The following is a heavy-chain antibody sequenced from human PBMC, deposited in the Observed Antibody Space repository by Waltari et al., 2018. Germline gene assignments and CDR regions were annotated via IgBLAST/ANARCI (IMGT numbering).Heavy chain of an antibody. CDR3: ARGRTTVMTPWAY. V-gene: IGHV4-30-4*01. CDR1: GGSINSGAYY. D-gene: IGHD4-4*01. CDR2: IYYSGST. J-gene: IGHJ4*02. Sequence: QVQLQESGPGLVKPSQTLSLTCTVSGGSINSGAYYWSWIRQPPGKGLEWIGYIYYSGSTSYNPSLKGRSFMSIDTSKNQYSLRLSSVTAADTAVYYCARGRTTVMTPWAYWGQGSLVTVSS.